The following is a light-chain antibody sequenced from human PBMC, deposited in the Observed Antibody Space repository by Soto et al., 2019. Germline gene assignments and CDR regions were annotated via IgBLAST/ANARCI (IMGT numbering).Light chain of an antibody. CDR2: DAS. V-gene: IGKV3D-20*02. Sequence: DTVLTQSPGTLSLSLGERATLSCRASESVRNSYLAWYQQRPGQAPRLLIYDASSRATGIPDRFSGSGSGTDFTLAISNVEPEDFAVYYCHQRQSWPRTFGQGTTVDIK. CDR1: ESVRNSY. J-gene: IGKJ1*01. CDR3: HQRQSWPRT.